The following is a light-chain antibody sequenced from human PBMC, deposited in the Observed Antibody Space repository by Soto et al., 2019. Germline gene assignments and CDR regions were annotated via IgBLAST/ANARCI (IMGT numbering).Light chain of an antibody. V-gene: IGLV6-57*02. CDR1: SGSIASGY. J-gene: IGLJ2*01. CDR3: QSSDGNNMV. CDR2: EDN. Sequence: NFMLTQPHSVSDSPGKTVTISCTGSSGSIASGYVQWYQQRPGSAPTTLIYEDNQRPAGVPDRFSGSIDSSSNSASLTISGLRPEDEADYYCQSSDGNNMVFGGGTKLTVL.